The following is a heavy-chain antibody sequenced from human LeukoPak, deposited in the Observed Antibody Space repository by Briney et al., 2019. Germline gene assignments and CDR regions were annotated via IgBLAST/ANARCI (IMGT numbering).Heavy chain of an antibody. CDR3: ARRSIARGKVDVIVFDY. V-gene: IGHV4-59*08. Sequence: SETLSLTCIVSGDSVSGYYWNWIRQPPGKGLEWIGYTHHSGNTLYNPSLKSRVTMSVDTSKNQFSLKVRSVTAADTSVYYCARRSIARGKVDVIVFDYWGQGALVTVSS. D-gene: IGHD2-21*01. CDR2: THHSGNT. J-gene: IGHJ4*02. CDR1: GDSVSGYY.